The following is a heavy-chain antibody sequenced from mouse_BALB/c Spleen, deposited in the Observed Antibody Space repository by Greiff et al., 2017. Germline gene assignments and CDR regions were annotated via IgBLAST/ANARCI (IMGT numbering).Heavy chain of an antibody. J-gene: IGHJ3*01. CDR3: ARTGTGFAY. Sequence: ESGAELAKPGASVKMSCKASGYTFTSYWMHWVKQRPGQGLEWIGYINPSTGYTEYNQKFKDRATLTADKSSSTAYMQLSSLTSEDSAVYYCARTGTGFAYWGQGTLVTVSA. D-gene: IGHD4-1*01. V-gene: IGHV1-7*01. CDR1: GYTFTSYW. CDR2: INPSTGYT.